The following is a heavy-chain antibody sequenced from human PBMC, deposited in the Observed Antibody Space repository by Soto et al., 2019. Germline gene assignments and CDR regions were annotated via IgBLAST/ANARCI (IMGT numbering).Heavy chain of an antibody. Sequence: QVQLVESGGGVVQPGRSLRLSCAASGFTFSSYAMHWVRQAPGKGLEWVAVISDDGTNKDYADSVKGRFTISGDKSKSTLDLQMDSLRPEDTAVYYCARDGSYYDVLTEHYFDVWGQGTLVSVSA. CDR1: GFTFSSYA. J-gene: IGHJ4*02. V-gene: IGHV3-30*04. D-gene: IGHD3-9*01. CDR3: ARDGSYYDVLTEHYFDV. CDR2: ISDDGTNK.